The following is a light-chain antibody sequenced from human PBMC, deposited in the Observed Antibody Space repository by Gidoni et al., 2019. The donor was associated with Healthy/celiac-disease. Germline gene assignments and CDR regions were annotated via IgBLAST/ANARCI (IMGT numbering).Light chain of an antibody. CDR2: KAS. J-gene: IGKJ2*01. V-gene: IGKV1-5*03. Sequence: DIQMTQSPSTLTASVGDRVTITCRASQSISSWLAWYQQKPGKAPKLLIYKASSLESGVPSRFSGSGSGTEFTLTISSLQPDDFATYYCQQYNSYPYTFGQGTKLEIK. CDR3: QQYNSYPYT. CDR1: QSISSW.